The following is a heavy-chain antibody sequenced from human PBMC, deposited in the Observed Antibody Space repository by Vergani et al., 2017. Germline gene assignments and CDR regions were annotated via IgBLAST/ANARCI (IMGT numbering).Heavy chain of an antibody. CDR2: VFHSGSA. Sequence: QVQLQESGPGLVTPSETLSLTCSVSGYSISRGYYWGWIRQPPGKGLEWIATVFHSGSAYYNPSLRRRVTISVETSKNQFSLRLTTLTAADMAVYYCARQFWVSQGVGAFETWGRGTEVSVSS. V-gene: IGHV4-38-2*02. CDR3: ARQFWVSQGVGAFET. D-gene: IGHD3-16*01. CDR1: GYSISRGYY. J-gene: IGHJ3*02.